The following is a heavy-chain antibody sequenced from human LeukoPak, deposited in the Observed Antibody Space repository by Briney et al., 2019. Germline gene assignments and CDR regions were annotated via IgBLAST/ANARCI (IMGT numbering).Heavy chain of an antibody. J-gene: IGHJ6*02. CDR1: GFTFSSYL. V-gene: IGHV3-74*01. CDR2: INSDGSST. CDR3: AREAVTTFYYGMDV. D-gene: IGHD4-17*01. Sequence: GGSLRLSCAASGFTFSSYLMHWVRQAPGKGLVWVSRINSDGSSTSYADSVKGRFTISRDNAKNTLYLQMNSLRAEDTAVYYCAREAVTTFYYGMDVWGQGTTVTVSS.